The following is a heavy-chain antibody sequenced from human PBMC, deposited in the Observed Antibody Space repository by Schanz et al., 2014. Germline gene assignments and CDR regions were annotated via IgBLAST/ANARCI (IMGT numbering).Heavy chain of an antibody. CDR1: GFIFNDYY. CDR3: ARRRRGYGMDV. V-gene: IGHV4-38-2*01. CDR2: SHYGGKT. Sequence: VQLVESGGGLVQPGGSLRLSCAASGFIFNDYYMNWIRQPPGKGLEWIGSSHYGGKTYFNPSLKSRVTMFVDTSENHFSLSRRSGTAADTAVYFCARRRRGYGMDVWGQGTTVTVSS. J-gene: IGHJ6*02.